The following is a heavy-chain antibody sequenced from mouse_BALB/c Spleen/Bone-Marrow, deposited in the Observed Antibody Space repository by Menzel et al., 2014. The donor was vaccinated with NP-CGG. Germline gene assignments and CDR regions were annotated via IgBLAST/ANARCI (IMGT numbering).Heavy chain of an antibody. Sequence: VQLQQSGAELARPGASVKVSCKASGYTFTSYTMHWVKQRPGQGLEWIGYINPSSGYTNYNQKFKDKATLTADKSSSTAYMQLSSLTSEDSAVYYRARDWTIPFAYWGQGTLVTVSA. J-gene: IGHJ3*01. V-gene: IGHV1-4*01. CDR2: INPSSGYT. CDR3: ARDWTIPFAY. CDR1: GYTFTSYT. D-gene: IGHD1-1*02.